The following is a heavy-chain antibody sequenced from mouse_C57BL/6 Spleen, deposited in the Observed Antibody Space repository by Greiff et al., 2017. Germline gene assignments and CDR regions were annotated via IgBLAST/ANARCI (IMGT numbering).Heavy chain of an antibody. CDR3: ARDYGYYFDY. Sequence: VQLQQSGPELVKPGASVKISCKASGYAFSSSWMNWVKQRPGKGLEWIGRIYPGDGDTNYNGKFKGKATRTADKSSSTAYMQLSSLTSEDSAVYFCARDYGYYFDYWGQGTTLTVSS. J-gene: IGHJ2*01. CDR1: GYAFSSSW. D-gene: IGHD1-1*02. V-gene: IGHV1-82*01. CDR2: IYPGDGDT.